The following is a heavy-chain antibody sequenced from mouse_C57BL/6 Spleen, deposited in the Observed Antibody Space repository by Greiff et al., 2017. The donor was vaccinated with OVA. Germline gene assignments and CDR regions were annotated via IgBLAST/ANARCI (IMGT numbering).Heavy chain of an antibody. Sequence: VQLQQSGAELVKPGASVKLSCTASGFNIKDYYMHWVKQRTEQGLEWIGRIDPEDGETKYAPTFQGKATITADTSSNTAYLQISSLTSEDTAVYYCARGEFITTAPYYLDYWGQGTTLTVSS. CDR3: ARGEFITTAPYYLDY. CDR2: IDPEDGET. D-gene: IGHD1-1*01. V-gene: IGHV14-2*01. J-gene: IGHJ2*01. CDR1: GFNIKDYY.